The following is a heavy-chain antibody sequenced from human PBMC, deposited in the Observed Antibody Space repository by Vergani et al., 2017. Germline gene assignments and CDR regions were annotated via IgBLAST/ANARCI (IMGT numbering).Heavy chain of an antibody. J-gene: IGHJ4*02. CDR3: ARVMEYTSPRHGDY. Sequence: QVQLVQSGDEVKKPGASVKVSCKASGYTFTSYGISWVRQAPGQGLEWMGWISAHNGNTNYTPRLQGRVSMTTDASTSTAYMELRSLRSDDTAVYYCARVMEYTSPRHGDYWGQGTLVTVSS. V-gene: IGHV1-18*01. CDR1: GYTFTSYG. D-gene: IGHD6-6*01. CDR2: ISAHNGNT.